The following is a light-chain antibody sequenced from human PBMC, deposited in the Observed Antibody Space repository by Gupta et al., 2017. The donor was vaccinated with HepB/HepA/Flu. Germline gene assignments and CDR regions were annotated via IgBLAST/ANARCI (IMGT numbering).Light chain of an antibody. CDR3: QQSDSFPLT. V-gene: IGKV1-12*01. CDR1: QTIRSL. Sequence: DIQMTQSPSSVSASVGDSVTITCRASQTIRSLVSWYQQKPGQAPNLLIHAVSTLQSGVPLRFSGSGSGTTFTLTISGMQPEDFASYFCQQSDSFPLTFGGGTKVEIK. J-gene: IGKJ4*01. CDR2: AVS.